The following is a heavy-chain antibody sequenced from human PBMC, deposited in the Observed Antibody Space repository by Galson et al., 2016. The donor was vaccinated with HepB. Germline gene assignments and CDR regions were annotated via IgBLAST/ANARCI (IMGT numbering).Heavy chain of an antibody. CDR3: ARGWELLDY. V-gene: IGHV1-69*13. J-gene: IGHJ4*02. CDR1: GGIFRRHA. CDR2: IIPIYGTT. D-gene: IGHD1-26*01. Sequence: SVKVSCKASGGIFRRHAISWVRQAPGQGLEWMGGIIPIYGTTNYAQKFKGRVTITADESTSTAYMELSSLTSEDTAVYYCARGWELLDYWSQGTLLTVSS.